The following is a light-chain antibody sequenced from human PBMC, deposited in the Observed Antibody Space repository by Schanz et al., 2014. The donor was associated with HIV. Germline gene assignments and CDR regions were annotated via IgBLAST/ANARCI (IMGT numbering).Light chain of an antibody. CDR1: SSDVGGYSY. J-gene: IGLJ1*01. Sequence: QSALTQPASVSGSPGQSITISCTGTSSDVGGYSYVSWYQQHPGKAPKLMIYEVSNRPSGISNRFSGSKSGNTASLTISGLQAEDEADYYCISYTSSRTRVFGTGTKLTVL. CDR2: EVS. V-gene: IGLV2-14*01. CDR3: ISYTSSRTRV.